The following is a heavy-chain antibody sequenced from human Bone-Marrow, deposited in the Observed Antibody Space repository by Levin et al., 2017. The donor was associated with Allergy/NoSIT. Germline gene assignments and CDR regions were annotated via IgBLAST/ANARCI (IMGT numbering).Heavy chain of an antibody. CDR1: GYTFTSYY. V-gene: IGHV1-46*01. CDR3: ARDLSFIDYDYVWGSYRHILFDFDY. J-gene: IGHJ4*02. CDR2: INPSGGST. Sequence: GESLKISCKASGYTFTSYYMHWVRQAPGQGLEWMGIINPSGGSTSYAQKFQGRVTMTRDTSTSTVYMELSSLRSEDTAVYYCARDLSFIDYDYVWGSYRHILFDFDYWGQGTLVTVSS. D-gene: IGHD3-16*02.